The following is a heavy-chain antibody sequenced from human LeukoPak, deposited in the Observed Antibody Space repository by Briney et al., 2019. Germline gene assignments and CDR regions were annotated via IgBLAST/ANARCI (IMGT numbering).Heavy chain of an antibody. CDR1: GGSISSGSYY. Sequence: SETLSLTCTVSGGSISSGSYYWSWIRQPAGKGLEWIGRIYTSGSTNYNPSLKSRVTISVDTSKNQFSLKLSSVTAADTAVYYCARAGRYFDWLRGHDAFDIWGQGTMVTVSS. J-gene: IGHJ3*02. CDR3: ARAGRYFDWLRGHDAFDI. D-gene: IGHD3-9*01. V-gene: IGHV4-61*02. CDR2: IYTSGST.